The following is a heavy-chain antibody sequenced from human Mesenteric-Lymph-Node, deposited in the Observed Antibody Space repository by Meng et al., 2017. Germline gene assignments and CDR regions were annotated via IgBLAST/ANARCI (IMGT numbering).Heavy chain of an antibody. Sequence: GESLKISCAASGFTFDDYGMSWVRQAPGKGLEWVSGINWNGGSTGYADSVKGRFTISRDNAKNSLYLQMNSLRAEDTALYHCARSGSYFMSGTSRNWYFDLWGRGTLVTVSS. D-gene: IGHD1-26*01. V-gene: IGHV3-20*01. CDR1: GFTFDDYG. J-gene: IGHJ2*01. CDR3: ARSGSYFMSGTSRNWYFDL. CDR2: INWNGGST.